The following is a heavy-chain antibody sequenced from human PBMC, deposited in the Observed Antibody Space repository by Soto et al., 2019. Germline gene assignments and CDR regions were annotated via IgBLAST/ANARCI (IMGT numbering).Heavy chain of an antibody. J-gene: IGHJ4*02. CDR3: AVPLRAFDY. V-gene: IGHV1-2*02. CDR1: GYTFTGYY. Sequence: ASVKVSCRASGYTFTGYYMHCVRQAPVQGLEWMGWINANRGGRSYARKFQGRVTMRRDTSISTAYMELSRLRSDDTAVYYCAVPLRAFDYWGQGTVVTVS. CDR2: INANRGGR.